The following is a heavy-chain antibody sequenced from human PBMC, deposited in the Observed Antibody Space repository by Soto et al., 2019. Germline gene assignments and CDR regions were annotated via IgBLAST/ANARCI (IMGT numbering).Heavy chain of an antibody. V-gene: IGHV3-23*01. CDR1: GFTFSSYV. CDR3: AKKDVAHRPPIY. Sequence: PGGSLRLSCAASGFTFSSYVMGWVRQSPGKGLEWVSSITKSGGSTYYADSVKGRFSISRDNSKNTLFLQMNSLRAEDTAIYYCAKKDVAHRPPIYSGQRTLVTGSS. J-gene: IGHJ4*02. D-gene: IGHD6-6*01. CDR2: ITKSGGST.